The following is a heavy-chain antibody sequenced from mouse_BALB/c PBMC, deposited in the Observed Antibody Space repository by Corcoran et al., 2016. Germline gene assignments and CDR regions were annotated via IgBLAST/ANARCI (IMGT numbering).Heavy chain of an antibody. V-gene: IGHV3-6*02. CDR1: GYSITSGYY. CDR2: ISYDGSN. D-gene: IGHD2-2*01. Sequence: DVQLQESGPGLVKPSQSLSLTCSVTGYSITSGYYWNWIRQFPGNKLEWMGYISYDGSNNYNPSLKNRISITRDTSKNQFFLKLNSVTTEDTATYYCARTDGYDGRFAYWGQGNLVTVSA. CDR3: ARTDGYDGRFAY. J-gene: IGHJ3*01.